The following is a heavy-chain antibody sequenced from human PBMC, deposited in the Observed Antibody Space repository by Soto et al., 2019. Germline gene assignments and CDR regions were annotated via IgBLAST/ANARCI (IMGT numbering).Heavy chain of an antibody. Sequence: EVQLVESGGGLVQPGRTLRLSCAASGFTFDDYAMHWVRQAPGKGLEWVSGISWNGGSIGYADSVTARFTISRDNAKNSLYLQMNSLRPEDTALYYCAKDYSGKGSYYYCYGMDVWGQGTTVTVSS. CDR3: AKDYSGKGSYYYCYGMDV. D-gene: IGHD1-26*01. J-gene: IGHJ6*02. CDR2: ISWNGGSI. V-gene: IGHV3-9*01. CDR1: GFTFDDYA.